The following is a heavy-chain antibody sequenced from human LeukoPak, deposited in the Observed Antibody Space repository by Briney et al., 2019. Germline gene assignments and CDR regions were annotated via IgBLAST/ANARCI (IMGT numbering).Heavy chain of an antibody. CDR3: ARDMGLNFGVVMGTEYNWFDP. CDR1: GYTFTSYY. J-gene: IGHJ5*02. Sequence: ASVKVSCKASGYTFTSYYMHWVRQAPGQGLEWMGIINPSGGSTSYAQKFQGRVTMTRDTSTSTVYMELSSLRSEDTAVYYCARDMGLNFGVVMGTEYNWFDPWGREPWSPSPQ. V-gene: IGHV1-46*01. CDR2: INPSGGST. D-gene: IGHD3-3*01.